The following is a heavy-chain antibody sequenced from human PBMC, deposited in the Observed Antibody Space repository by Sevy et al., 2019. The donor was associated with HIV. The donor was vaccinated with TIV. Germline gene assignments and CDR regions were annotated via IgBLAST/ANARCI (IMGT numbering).Heavy chain of an antibody. CDR2: IKQDAGQK. CDR3: ARDDGNYYYHY. D-gene: IGHD1-7*01. Sequence: GGSLRFSCAASGFTFSKYWMDWVRQAPGKGLEWVANIKQDAGQKYYVDSVKGRFTISRDNAKNSLYLQMNSLRAEDTAVYFCARDDGNYYYHYWGQGTLVTVSS. CDR1: GFTFSKYW. J-gene: IGHJ4*02. V-gene: IGHV3-7*01.